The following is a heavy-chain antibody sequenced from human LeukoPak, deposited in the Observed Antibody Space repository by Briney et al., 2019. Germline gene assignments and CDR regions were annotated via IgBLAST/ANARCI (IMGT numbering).Heavy chain of an antibody. CDR1: GYTFTGYY. Sequence: GASVKVSCKASGYTFTGYYMHWVRQAPGQGLEWMGWINPNSGGTNYAQKFQGRVTMTRDTSISTAYMELSRLRSDDTAVYYCARGGYSGYDPHYYYYYMDVWGKGTTVTISS. CDR3: ARGGYSGYDPHYYYYYMDV. J-gene: IGHJ6*03. V-gene: IGHV1-2*02. CDR2: INPNSGGT. D-gene: IGHD5-12*01.